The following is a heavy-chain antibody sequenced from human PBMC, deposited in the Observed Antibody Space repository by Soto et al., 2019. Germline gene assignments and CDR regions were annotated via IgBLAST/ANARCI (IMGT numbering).Heavy chain of an antibody. CDR1: GYTFTGHY. CDR2: INPNSGGT. Sequence: ASVKVSCKASGYTFTGHYMHWVRQAPGQGLEWIGWINPNSGGTNYAQKFQGRVTMTRDTSISTAYMELSRLRSDDTAVYYCARDYRGVLLWFGGSRGVPFDPWGRGTLVTV. D-gene: IGHD3-10*01. CDR3: ARDYRGVLLWFGGSRGVPFDP. V-gene: IGHV1-2*02. J-gene: IGHJ5*02.